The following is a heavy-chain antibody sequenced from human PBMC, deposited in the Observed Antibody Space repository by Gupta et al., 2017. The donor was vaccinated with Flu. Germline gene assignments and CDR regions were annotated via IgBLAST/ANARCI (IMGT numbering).Heavy chain of an antibody. V-gene: IGHV3-15*01. CDR2: IKSKTAGGTT. D-gene: IGHD2-8*02. CDR3: ATEYGWAFDI. J-gene: IGHJ3*02. Sequence: EVQLVESGGGLVKPGGSLRLSCVVSGFTFNNAWMSWVRQAPGKGLEWVGRIKSKTAGGTTDYAAPVKGRFIISREDSKDTLYLQMNSXKTEDSAVXYCATEYGWAFDIWGQGTMVTVSS. CDR1: GFTFNNAW.